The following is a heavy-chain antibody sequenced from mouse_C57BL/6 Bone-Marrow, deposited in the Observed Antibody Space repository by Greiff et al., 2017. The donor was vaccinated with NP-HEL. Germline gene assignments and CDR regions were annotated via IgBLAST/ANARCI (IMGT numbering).Heavy chain of an antibody. CDR2: IDPGNGDT. CDR1: GYTFTSYW. D-gene: IGHD1-2*01. Sequence: EVNLVESGTVLARPGASVKMSCKTSGYTFTSYWMHWVKQRPGRGLEWIGTIDPGNGDTRYNQKFKGKAKLTADTSSSTAYMELSSLTNEDSAVFYYKGSGYYGNAYWGQGTLLTVS. V-gene: IGHV1-5*01. J-gene: IGHJ3*01. CDR3: KGSGYYGNAY.